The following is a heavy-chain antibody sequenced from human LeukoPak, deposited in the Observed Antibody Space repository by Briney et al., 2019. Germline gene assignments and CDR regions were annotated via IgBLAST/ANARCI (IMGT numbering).Heavy chain of an antibody. CDR1: GYTFTSYG. J-gene: IGHJ4*02. CDR2: ISAYNGNT. Sequence: ASVKVSCKASGYTFTSYGISWVRQAPGQGLEWMGWISAYNGNTNYAQKLQGRVTMTTDKSTSTAYMELSSLRSEDTAVHYCARIDYGDSDWGQGTLVTVSS. CDR3: ARIDYGDSD. D-gene: IGHD4-17*01. V-gene: IGHV1-18*01.